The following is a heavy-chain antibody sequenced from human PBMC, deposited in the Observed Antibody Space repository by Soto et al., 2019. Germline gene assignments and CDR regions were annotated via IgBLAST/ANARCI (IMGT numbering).Heavy chain of an antibody. CDR1: GFTFSAYW. V-gene: IGHV3-7*01. J-gene: IGHJ6*02. D-gene: IGHD1-20*01. CDR3: AIITRGFSMDV. Sequence: EVQLVESGGGLVQPGGSLRLSCAASGFTFSAYWMSWVRQTPGKGLEWVANIKHDGSEKYYVDSVKGRFTISRDNAKNSLFLEMNSLRAEDPAVFYCAIITRGFSMDVWGQGTTVTVSS. CDR2: IKHDGSEK.